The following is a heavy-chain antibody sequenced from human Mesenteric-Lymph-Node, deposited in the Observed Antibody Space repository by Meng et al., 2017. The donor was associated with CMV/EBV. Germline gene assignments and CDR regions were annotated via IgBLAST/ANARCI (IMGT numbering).Heavy chain of an antibody. Sequence: SETLSLTCAVYGGSFSGYYWSWIRQPPGKGLEWIGEINHSGSTNYNPSLKSRVTISVDTSKSQFSLKLSSVTAADTAVYYCARQSRSSPPYYYYGMDVWGQGTTVTVSS. CDR1: GGSFSGYY. D-gene: IGHD6-6*01. V-gene: IGHV4-34*01. J-gene: IGHJ6*02. CDR3: ARQSRSSPPYYYYGMDV. CDR2: INHSGST.